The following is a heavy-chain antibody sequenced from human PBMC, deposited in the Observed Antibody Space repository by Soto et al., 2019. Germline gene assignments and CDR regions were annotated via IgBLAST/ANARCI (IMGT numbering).Heavy chain of an antibody. CDR2: VYHSGTT. CDR1: GGSISSSHW. V-gene: IGHV4-4*02. CDR3: ARRVTLIRGVIYHSSYSGMDV. J-gene: IGHJ6*02. D-gene: IGHD3-10*01. Sequence: QVQLQESGPGLVKPSGTLSLTCGVSGGSISSSHWWSWVRQSPGKGLEWIGEVYHSGTTNLNPSLESRGTISVYSANNHVSLNLSSASVADTAVYFCARRVTLIRGVIYHSSYSGMDVWGHGTKVIGSS.